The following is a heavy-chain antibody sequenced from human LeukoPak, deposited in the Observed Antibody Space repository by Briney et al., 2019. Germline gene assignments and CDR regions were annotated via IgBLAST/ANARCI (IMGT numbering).Heavy chain of an antibody. D-gene: IGHD2/OR15-2a*01. V-gene: IGHV1-18*01. CDR2: ISADGGNT. CDR3: ARVDYDNSPLPLQAFDI. Sequence: GGSVRLSCEASGFTFTSYGMSWVRQAPGQGLEWMGGISADGGNTNYAQTLQGRVTMTKDTYKSTAYLEMRMLRSEDKALYYVARVDYDNSPLPLQAFDIWGQGTMVTVSS. J-gene: IGHJ3*02. CDR1: GFTFTSYG.